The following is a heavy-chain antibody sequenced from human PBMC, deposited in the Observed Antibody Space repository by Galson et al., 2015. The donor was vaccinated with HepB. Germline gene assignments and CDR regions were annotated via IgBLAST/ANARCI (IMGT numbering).Heavy chain of an antibody. CDR3: AKGGCTSGACSLDS. CDR2: ISYDGDKT. CDR1: GFTFSAYV. J-gene: IGHJ4*02. Sequence: SLRLSCAASGFTFSAYVMDWVRQAPGKGLEWLAVISYDGDKTYYSDSVKGRFTISRDNANNTLNLQMNSLRDDDSAVYYCAKGGCTSGACSLDSWGQGTLVTASS. D-gene: IGHD2-8*01. V-gene: IGHV3-30*18.